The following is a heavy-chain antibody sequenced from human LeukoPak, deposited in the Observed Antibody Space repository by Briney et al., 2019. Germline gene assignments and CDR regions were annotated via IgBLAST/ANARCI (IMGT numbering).Heavy chain of an antibody. CDR3: ARRGAYYDSSGYYGY. Sequence: GGSLRLSCAASGFTFSIYAMSWVRQAPGKGLEWVSVISGSGGDTYYADSVKGRFTLSRDNAKNSLYLQMNSLRAEDTAVYYCARRGAYYDSSGYYGYWGQGTLVTVSS. CDR1: GFTFSIYA. J-gene: IGHJ4*02. D-gene: IGHD3-22*01. V-gene: IGHV3-23*01. CDR2: ISGSGGDT.